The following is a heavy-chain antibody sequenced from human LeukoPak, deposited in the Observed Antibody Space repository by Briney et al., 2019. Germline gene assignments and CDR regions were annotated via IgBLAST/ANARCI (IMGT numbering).Heavy chain of an antibody. D-gene: IGHD4-11*01. CDR2: ISAYNGNT. CDR3: ARVGYSNYFDY. Sequence: ASVKVSCKASGYTLTSYGISCVRQAPGQGLEWVGWISAYNGNTNSAQKLRGRVTRTTATSTSTDYMELRSLGSGDVAVYYCARVGYSNYFDYWGQGTLVTVSS. J-gene: IGHJ4*02. CDR1: GYTLTSYG. V-gene: IGHV1-18*03.